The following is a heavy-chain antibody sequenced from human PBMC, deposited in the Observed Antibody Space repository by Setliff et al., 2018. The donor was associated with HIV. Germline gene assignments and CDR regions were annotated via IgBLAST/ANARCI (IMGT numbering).Heavy chain of an antibody. J-gene: IGHJ3*02. D-gene: IGHD2-15*01. CDR3: ARFPLLHKNAFDI. CDR2: IYYSGST. Sequence: SETLSLTCTVSGGSISSNYWSWMRQPPGKGLEWIGHIYYSGSTNYNPSLKSRVTISVDTSRNQFSLNLSSVTAADTAVYYRARFPLLHKNAFDIWGQGTMVTVSS. V-gene: IGHV4-59*01. CDR1: GGSISSNY.